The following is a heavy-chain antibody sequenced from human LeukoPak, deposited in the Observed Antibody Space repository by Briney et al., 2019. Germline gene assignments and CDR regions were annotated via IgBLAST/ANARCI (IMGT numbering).Heavy chain of an antibody. CDR2: IYTSGSP. CDR1: GASISSSSYY. V-gene: IGHV4-61*02. Sequence: SETLSLTCTVSGASISSSSYYWSWIRQPAGKALEWIGRIYTSGSPNYNPSLKSRVTISVDTSKNQFSLKLSSVTAADTAVYYCARIYDTSGYYYYFDYWGQGTLVTVSS. CDR3: ARIYDTSGYYYYFDY. D-gene: IGHD3-22*01. J-gene: IGHJ4*02.